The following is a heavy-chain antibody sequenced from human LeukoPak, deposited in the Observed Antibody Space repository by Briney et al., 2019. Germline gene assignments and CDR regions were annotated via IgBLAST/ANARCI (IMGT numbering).Heavy chain of an antibody. CDR2: INHGGST. V-gene: IGHV4-34*01. J-gene: IGHJ4*02. CDR3: AGDCRAGWDAMAPFDY. CDR1: GGSFSGNY. Sequence: PSETLSLTCAVYGGSFSGNYWSWIRQPPGKGLEWIGEINHGGSTNYNPSLKSRVTISVYTSKSQFSLKLSSVTAADTAVYYCAGDCRAGWDAMAPFDYWGQGTLVTVSS. D-gene: IGHD5-18*01.